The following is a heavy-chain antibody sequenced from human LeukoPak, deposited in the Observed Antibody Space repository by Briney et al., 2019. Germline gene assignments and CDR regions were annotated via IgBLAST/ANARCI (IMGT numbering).Heavy chain of an antibody. Sequence: HAGGSLRLSCAASGFTLSSYGMSWVRQRPGNWLEWVSSISVNGNTYHADSAKGRFTISRDSSKHTLYLQMNSLRAGDAAVYYCAKAPVTTCSGAYCYPFDYWSQGTLVTVSS. CDR2: ISVNGNT. D-gene: IGHD2-15*01. J-gene: IGHJ4*02. CDR3: AKAPVTTCSGAYCYPFDY. V-gene: IGHV3-23*01. CDR1: GFTLSSYG.